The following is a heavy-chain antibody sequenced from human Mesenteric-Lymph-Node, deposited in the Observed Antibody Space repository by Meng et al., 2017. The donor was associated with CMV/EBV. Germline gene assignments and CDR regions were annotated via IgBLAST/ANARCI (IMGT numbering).Heavy chain of an antibody. CDR2: IDQEGSEE. D-gene: IGHD3-3*01. V-gene: IGHV3-7*01. J-gene: IGHJ4*02. CDR3: ASRFLEWQ. CDR1: GFTSSSHW. Sequence: GGSLRLSCAASGFTSSSHWMSWVRQAPGKGLEWVADIDQEGSEEHYVDSVKGRFTISRANAKNSLFLQMNSLRADDTAVYYCASRFLEWQWGQGTLVTVSS.